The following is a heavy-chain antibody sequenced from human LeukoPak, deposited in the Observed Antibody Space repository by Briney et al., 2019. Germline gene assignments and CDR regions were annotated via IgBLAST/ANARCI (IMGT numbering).Heavy chain of an antibody. CDR1: GGSFSGYY. CDR3: ASGSTALTGDFDY. J-gene: IGHJ4*02. D-gene: IGHD3-9*01. V-gene: IGHV4-34*01. Sequence: PSETLSLTCAVYGGSFSGYYWSWIRQPPGKGLEWLGEINHSGSTNYNPSLKSRVTISVDTSKNQFSLKLSSVTAADTAVYYCASGSTALTGDFDYWGQGTLVTVSS. CDR2: INHSGST.